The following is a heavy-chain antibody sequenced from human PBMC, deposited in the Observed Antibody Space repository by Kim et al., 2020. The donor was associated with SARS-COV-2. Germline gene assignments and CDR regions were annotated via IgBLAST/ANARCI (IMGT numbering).Heavy chain of an antibody. V-gene: IGHV4-61*07. Sequence: YHPSLQSRVTISVDTSKNQFSLKLSSVTAADTAVYYCARLGDGYNSGVDYWGQGTLVTVSS. D-gene: IGHD5-12*01. CDR3: ARLGDGYNSGVDY. J-gene: IGHJ4*02.